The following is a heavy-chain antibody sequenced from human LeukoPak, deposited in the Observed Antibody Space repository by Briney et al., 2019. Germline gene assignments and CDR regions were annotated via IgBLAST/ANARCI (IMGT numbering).Heavy chain of an antibody. V-gene: IGHV1-18*01. D-gene: IGHD3-22*01. CDR1: GYTFTSYG. Sequence: ASVKVSCKASGYTFTSYGISWVRQAPGQGLEWMGWISAYNGNTNYAQKLQGRVTMTTDTSTSTAYMELSSLRSDDTAVYYWARDGPAGADYYDSSGYYYGYYFDYWGQGTLVTVSS. J-gene: IGHJ4*02. CDR3: ARDGPAGADYYDSSGYYYGYYFDY. CDR2: ISAYNGNT.